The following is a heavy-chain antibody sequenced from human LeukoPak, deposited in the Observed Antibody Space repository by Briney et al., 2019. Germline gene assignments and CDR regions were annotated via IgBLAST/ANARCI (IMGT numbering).Heavy chain of an antibody. CDR2: ISSSSSYI. J-gene: IGHJ3*02. D-gene: IGHD5-18*01. V-gene: IGHV3-21*01. CDR3: ARGIPAWDAFDI. CDR1: GFTFSSYS. Sequence: GGSLRLSCAASGFTFSSYSMNWVRQAPGKGLEWVSSISSSSSYIYYADSVKGRFTISRDNAKNSLYLQMNSLRADDTAVYYCARGIPAWDAFDIWGQGTLVTVSS.